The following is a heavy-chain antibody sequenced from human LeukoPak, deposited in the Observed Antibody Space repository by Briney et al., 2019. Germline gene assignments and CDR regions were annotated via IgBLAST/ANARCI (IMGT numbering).Heavy chain of an antibody. CDR3: ARVRTAAGDAFDI. J-gene: IGHJ3*02. Sequence: GRSLRLSCAASGFTFSSYSMNWVRQAPGKGLEWVSSISSSSSYIYYADSVKGRFTISRDNAKNSLYLQMNSLRAEDTAVYYCARVRTAAGDAFDIWGQGTMVTVSS. D-gene: IGHD6-13*01. CDR1: GFTFSSYS. CDR2: ISSSSSYI. V-gene: IGHV3-21*01.